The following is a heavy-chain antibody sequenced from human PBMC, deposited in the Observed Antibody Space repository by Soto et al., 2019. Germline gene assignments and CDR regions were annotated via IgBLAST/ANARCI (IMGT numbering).Heavy chain of an antibody. CDR3: GTYSAGSGCQGY. CDR2: IYAGGIS. Sequence: QVQLQESGPGLVKPSETLSLTCGVSGGVISGYHWSWIRQPPGKGLAWIGQIYAGGISNNNPSLKSRVTTAVDTSKNHFSLKLSSVTPADTAMYYCGTYSAGSGCQGYWGQGTLVTVSS. D-gene: IGHD4-4*01. CDR1: GGVISGYH. J-gene: IGHJ4*02. V-gene: IGHV4-59*01.